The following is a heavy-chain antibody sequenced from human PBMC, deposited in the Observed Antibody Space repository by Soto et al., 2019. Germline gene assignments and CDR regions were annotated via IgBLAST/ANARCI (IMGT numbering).Heavy chain of an antibody. CDR2: IRGSGANT. V-gene: IGHV3-23*01. CDR3: AKCAGSGWYPDY. Sequence: EVQLLESAGGLVQPGGSLSLSCAASGFTFSSYAMRWVRQAPGKGLEWVSAIRGSGANTYSADSVTGRFTISRDNSKITLFLKLNSLRAEDTAVYYCAKCAGSGWYPDYWGQGTLVTVSS. J-gene: IGHJ4*02. D-gene: IGHD6-19*01. CDR1: GFTFSSYA.